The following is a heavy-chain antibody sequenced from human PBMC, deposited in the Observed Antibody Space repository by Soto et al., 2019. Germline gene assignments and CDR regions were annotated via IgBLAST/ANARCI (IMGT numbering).Heavy chain of an antibody. Sequence: QVQLVQSGAEVKKPGSSVKVSCKASGGTFSSYAISWVRQAPGQGLEWMGGIIPIFGTANYAQKFQGRVTITADETTSTADMELSSLSSEDTAVYYCARLSGYDPAGSYYYYYGMDVWGQGTTVTVSS. CDR1: GGTFSSYA. CDR2: IIPIFGTA. CDR3: ARLSGYDPAGSYYYYYGMDV. J-gene: IGHJ6*02. D-gene: IGHD5-12*01. V-gene: IGHV1-69*12.